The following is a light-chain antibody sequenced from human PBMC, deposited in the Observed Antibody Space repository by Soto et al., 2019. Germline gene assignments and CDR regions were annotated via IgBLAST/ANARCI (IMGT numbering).Light chain of an antibody. Sequence: EIVLTQSPGTLSLSPGQRATLSCRASQSVSSSYLAWYQQKPGQAPRLLIYGASGRATGIPDRFSGSGSGTDFTLTINRLEPEDFAVYYCQHYGSSPPVTFGQGTRLEIK. J-gene: IGKJ5*01. V-gene: IGKV3-20*01. CDR2: GAS. CDR1: QSVSSSY. CDR3: QHYGSSPPVT.